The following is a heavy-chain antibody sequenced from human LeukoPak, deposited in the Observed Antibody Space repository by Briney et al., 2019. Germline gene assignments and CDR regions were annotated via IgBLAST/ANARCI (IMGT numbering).Heavy chain of an antibody. V-gene: IGHV3-7*03. J-gene: IGHJ4*02. CDR3: ARDGTPMVWVSFDF. CDR2: IKEDGSEK. CDR1: GFTFSTYW. Sequence: PGGSLRLSCTASGFTFSTYWMSWVRQAPGKGLEWVAIIKEDGSEKYYVDSVKGRFTISRDNAKNSLYLQMNSLRAEDTAVYYCARDGTPMVWVSFDFWGQGTLVTVSS. D-gene: IGHD5-18*01.